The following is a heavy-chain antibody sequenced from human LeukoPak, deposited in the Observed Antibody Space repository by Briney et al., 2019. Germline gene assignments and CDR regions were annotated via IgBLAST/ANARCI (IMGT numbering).Heavy chain of an antibody. V-gene: IGHV1-2*06. Sequence: ASVKVSCKASGYTFTGYYMHWVRQAPGQGLEWMGRINPNSGGTNYAQKFQGRVTMTRDTSISTAYMELSRLRSDDTAVYYCARDYYDSSGYLNYWGQGTLVTVCS. J-gene: IGHJ4*02. CDR2: INPNSGGT. D-gene: IGHD3-22*01. CDR3: ARDYYDSSGYLNY. CDR1: GYTFTGYY.